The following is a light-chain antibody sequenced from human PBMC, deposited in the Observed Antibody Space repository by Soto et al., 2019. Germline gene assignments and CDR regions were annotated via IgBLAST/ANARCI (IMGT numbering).Light chain of an antibody. CDR2: EVS. CDR3: CTYAGSGTFPYV. Sequence: QSALTQPASESGSPGQSNTISCTGTSSDVGSFNLVSWYQQHPGKAPKLMIYEVSKRPSGVSNRFSGSKSANTASLTISGLQAEDDADYYCCTYAGSGTFPYVFGTGTKVTVL. J-gene: IGLJ1*01. V-gene: IGLV2-23*02. CDR1: SSDVGSFNL.